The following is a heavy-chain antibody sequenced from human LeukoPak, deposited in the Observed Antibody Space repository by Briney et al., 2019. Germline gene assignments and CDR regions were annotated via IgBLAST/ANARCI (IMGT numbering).Heavy chain of an antibody. CDR3: ARFHDFWIGYIFDY. CDR2: IYHSGST. J-gene: IGHJ4*02. Sequence: SETLSLTCAVSGYSISSGYYWGWIRQPPGKGLEWIGSIYHSGSTYYNPSLKSRVTISVDTSKNQFSLKLSSVTAADTAVYYCARFHDFWIGYIFDYWGQGTLVTVSS. D-gene: IGHD3-3*01. CDR1: GYSISSGYY. V-gene: IGHV4-38-2*01.